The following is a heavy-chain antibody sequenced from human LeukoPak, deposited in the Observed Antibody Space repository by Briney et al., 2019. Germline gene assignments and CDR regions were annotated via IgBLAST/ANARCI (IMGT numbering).Heavy chain of an antibody. V-gene: IGHV4-38-2*02. J-gene: IGHJ4*02. CDR2: IYHSGST. Sequence: SETLSLTCTVSGYSINSGYYWGWIRQPPGKGLEWIGNIYHSGSTNYNPSLKSRVTISVDKSKNQFSLKLSSVTAADTAVYFCARRGAAAAPGYWGQGTLVTVSS. CDR1: GYSINSGYY. D-gene: IGHD6-13*01. CDR3: ARRGAAAAPGY.